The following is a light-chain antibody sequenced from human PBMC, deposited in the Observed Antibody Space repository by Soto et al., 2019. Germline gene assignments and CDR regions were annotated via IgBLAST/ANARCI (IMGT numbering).Light chain of an antibody. CDR3: SSYTSSSTRV. Sequence: QSALTQPASVSGSPGQSITISCTGTRRDVVVYNYVSWYQQHPGKAPKLMIYEVSNRPSGVSNRFSGSKSGNTASLTISGLQAEDEADYYCSSYTSSSTRVFGTGTKLTVL. CDR2: EVS. V-gene: IGLV2-14*01. CDR1: RRDVVVYNY. J-gene: IGLJ1*01.